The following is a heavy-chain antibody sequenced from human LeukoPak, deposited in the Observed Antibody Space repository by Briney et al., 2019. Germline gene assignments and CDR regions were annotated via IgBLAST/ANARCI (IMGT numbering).Heavy chain of an antibody. Sequence: ASVKVSCKASGGTFSSYAISWVRQAPGQGLEWMGGIIPIFGTANYAQKFQGRVTMTRDTSIRTAYMELSRLRSGDTAVYYCARSPDILTGENFDFWGQGTLVTVSS. CDR2: IIPIFGTA. CDR3: ARSPDILTGENFDF. V-gene: IGHV1-69*05. J-gene: IGHJ4*02. D-gene: IGHD3-9*01. CDR1: GGTFSSYA.